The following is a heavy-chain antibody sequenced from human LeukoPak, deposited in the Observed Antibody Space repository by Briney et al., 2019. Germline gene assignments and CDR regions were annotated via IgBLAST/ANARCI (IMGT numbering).Heavy chain of an antibody. V-gene: IGHV4-31*03. CDR3: ASKRGKYSSFGD. CDR2: IYYSGST. D-gene: IGHD6-6*01. CDR1: GGSISSGGYY. J-gene: IGHJ4*02. Sequence: SETLSLTCTVSGGSISSGGYYWSWIRQHLGKGLEWIGYIYYSGSTYYNPSLKSRVTISVDTSKNQFSLKLSSVTAADTAVYYCASKRGKYSSFGDWGQGTLVTVSS.